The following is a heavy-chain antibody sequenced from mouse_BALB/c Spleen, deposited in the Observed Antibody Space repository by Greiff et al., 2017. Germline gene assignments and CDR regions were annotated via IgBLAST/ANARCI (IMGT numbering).Heavy chain of an antibody. CDR1: GYTFTSYW. D-gene: IGHD2-4*01. V-gene: IGHV1-7*01. CDR2: INPSTGYT. CDR3: ARGGDYD. J-gene: IGHJ3*01. Sequence: VQRVESGAELAKPGASVKMSCKASGYTFTSYWMHWVKQRPGQGLEWIGYINPSTGYTEYNQKFKDKATLTADKSSSTAYMQLSSLTSEDSAVYYCARGGDYDWGQGTLVTVSA.